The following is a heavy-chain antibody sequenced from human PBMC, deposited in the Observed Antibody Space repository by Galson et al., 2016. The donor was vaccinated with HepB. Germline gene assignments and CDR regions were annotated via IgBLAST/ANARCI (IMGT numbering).Heavy chain of an antibody. CDR2: IYYSGST. J-gene: IGHJ5*02. D-gene: IGHD3-10*01. Sequence: SETLSLTCTVSGGSISSSSYYWGWIRQPPGKGLEWIGTIYYSGSTYYNPSLKSRVTISVDTSKNQFSLKLSSVTAADTAVDYCASQSGGALIWFGPRFDPWGQGTLVTVSS. V-gene: IGHV4-39*01. CDR3: ASQSGGALIWFGPRFDP. CDR1: GGSISSSSYY.